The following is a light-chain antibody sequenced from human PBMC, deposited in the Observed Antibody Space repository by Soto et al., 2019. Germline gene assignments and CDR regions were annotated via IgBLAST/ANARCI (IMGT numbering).Light chain of an antibody. CDR3: QQYHSYST. Sequence: DIQMTQSPSTLSASVGDRVIITCRASQTILSWLAWYQQKPGKAPKLLIYKTSTLESGVPSRFSGSGSGTEFTLTISSLQPDDSATYYCQQYHSYSTFGQGTQVEIK. CDR1: QTILSW. J-gene: IGKJ1*01. V-gene: IGKV1-5*03. CDR2: KTS.